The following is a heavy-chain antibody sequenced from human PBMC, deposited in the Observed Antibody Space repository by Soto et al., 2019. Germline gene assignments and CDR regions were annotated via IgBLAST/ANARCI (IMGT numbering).Heavy chain of an antibody. CDR2: ISSSSSYI. CDR1: GFTFSSYS. CDR3: ARIQRGYKAFDF. J-gene: IGHJ3*01. D-gene: IGHD5-12*01. V-gene: IGHV3-21*01. Sequence: PGGSLRLSCAASGFTFSSYSMNWVRQAPGKGLEWVSSISSSSSYIYYADSVKGRFTISRDNAKNSLYLQMNSLRAEDTAVYYCARIQRGYKAFDFWCQGTMVTGSS.